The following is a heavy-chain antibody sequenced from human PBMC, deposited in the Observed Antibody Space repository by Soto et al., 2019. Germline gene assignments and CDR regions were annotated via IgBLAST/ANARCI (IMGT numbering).Heavy chain of an antibody. J-gene: IGHJ4*02. D-gene: IGHD2-8*01. CDR3: ARFMGVSTRPSHYYFDS. CDR2: IYYRGTT. Sequence: QVQLQESGPGLVKPSETLSLTCTVSGGSISSLYWSWLRQSPGKGLEWIGYIYYRGTTNYNPSLKSRVTISVDTSKSQFSLKLSSVTAADTAVYYCARFMGVSTRPSHYYFDSWGQGTLVTVSS. V-gene: IGHV4-59*11. CDR1: GGSISSLY.